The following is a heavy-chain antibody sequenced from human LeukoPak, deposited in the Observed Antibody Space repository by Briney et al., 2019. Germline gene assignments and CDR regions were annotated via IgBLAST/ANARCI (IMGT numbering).Heavy chain of an antibody. CDR3: ARDPGNGYDAFDI. J-gene: IGHJ3*02. CDR2: ISSSSSYI. Sequence: GGSLRLSCAAYGFTFSSYSMNWVRQAPGKGLEWVSSISSSSSYIYYADSVKGRFTISRDNAKNSLYLQMNSLRAEDTAVYYCARDPGNGYDAFDIWGQGTMVTVSS. D-gene: IGHD3-3*01. CDR1: GFTFSSYS. V-gene: IGHV3-21*01.